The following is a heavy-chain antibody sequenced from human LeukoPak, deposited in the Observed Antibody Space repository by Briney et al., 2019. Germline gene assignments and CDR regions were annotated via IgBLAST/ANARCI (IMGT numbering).Heavy chain of an antibody. Sequence: PGGSLRLSCAASGFTFRSHGMHWVRQAPGKGLEWVAFVHYGGSEKKYADSVKGRFTISRDNAKNSLYLQMSSLRAEDTAIYYCAREDYSDLYFDDWSQGTLLSVYS. D-gene: IGHD4-17*01. CDR2: VHYGGSEK. J-gene: IGHJ4*02. CDR3: AREDYSDLYFDD. CDR1: GFTFRSHG. V-gene: IGHV3-30*02.